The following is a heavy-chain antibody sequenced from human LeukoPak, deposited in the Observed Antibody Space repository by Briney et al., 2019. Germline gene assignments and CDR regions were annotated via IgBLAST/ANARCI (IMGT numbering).Heavy chain of an antibody. Sequence: GESLTISCKGSGYSFTSYWISWVRQMPGKGLEWMGRIDPSDSYTSYSPSFQGHVTISADKSISTAYLQWSSLKASDTAMYYCARDYSGAPRTFDYWGQGTLVTVSS. CDR3: ARDYSGAPRTFDY. D-gene: IGHD5-12*01. J-gene: IGHJ4*02. CDR1: GYSFTSYW. CDR2: IDPSDSYT. V-gene: IGHV5-10-1*01.